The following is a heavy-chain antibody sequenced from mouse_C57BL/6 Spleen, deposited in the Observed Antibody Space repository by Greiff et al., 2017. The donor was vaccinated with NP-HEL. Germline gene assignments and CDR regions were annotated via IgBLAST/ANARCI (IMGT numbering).Heavy chain of an antibody. CDR2: INPSSGYT. CDR1: GYTFTSYT. CDR3: ARSYLTTVDYYAMDY. D-gene: IGHD1-1*01. Sequence: QVQLQQSGAELARPGASVKMSCKASGYTFTSYTMHWVKQRPGQGLEWIGYINPSSGYTKYNQKFKDKATLTAKKSSSTAYMQLSSLTSEDSAVYYCARSYLTTVDYYAMDYWGQGTSVTVSS. V-gene: IGHV1-4*01. J-gene: IGHJ4*01.